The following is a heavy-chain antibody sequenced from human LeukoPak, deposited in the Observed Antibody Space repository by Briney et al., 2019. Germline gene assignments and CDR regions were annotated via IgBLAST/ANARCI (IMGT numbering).Heavy chain of an antibody. J-gene: IGHJ4*02. CDR3: ARFSIWFGEPPTDY. D-gene: IGHD3-10*01. CDR1: GFTFSSYA. Sequence: QAGGSLRLSCAASGFTFSSYAMHWVRQAPGKGLEWVANIKQDGSEKYYVDSVKGRFTISRDNAKNSLYLQMNSLRAEDTAVYYCARFSIWFGEPPTDYWGQGTLVTVSS. V-gene: IGHV3-7*01. CDR2: IKQDGSEK.